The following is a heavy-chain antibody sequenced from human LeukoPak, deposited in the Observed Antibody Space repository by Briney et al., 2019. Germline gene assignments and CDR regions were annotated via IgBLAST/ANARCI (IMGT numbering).Heavy chain of an antibody. CDR1: GYTLTSYG. Sequence: GASVKVSCKASGYTLTSYGISWVRQAPGQGLEWTGWISAYNGNTNYAQKLQGRVTMTTDTSTSTAHMELSSLRSEDTAVYYCARDDEGNNWNDGYWGQGTLVTVSS. V-gene: IGHV1-18*01. J-gene: IGHJ4*02. CDR2: ISAYNGNT. D-gene: IGHD1-20*01. CDR3: ARDDEGNNWNDGY.